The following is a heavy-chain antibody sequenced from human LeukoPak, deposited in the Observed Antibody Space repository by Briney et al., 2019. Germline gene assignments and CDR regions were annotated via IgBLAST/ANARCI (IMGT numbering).Heavy chain of an antibody. CDR3: ARDKVTMIVVVILGMDV. D-gene: IGHD3-22*01. Sequence: GGSLRLSCAASGFTFSSYAMHWVRQAPGKGLEWVAVISYDGSNKYYADSVKGRFTISRDNSKNTLYLQMNSLRAEDTAVYYCARDKVTMIVVVILGMDVWGQGTTVTVSS. J-gene: IGHJ6*02. V-gene: IGHV3-30-3*01. CDR1: GFTFSSYA. CDR2: ISYDGSNK.